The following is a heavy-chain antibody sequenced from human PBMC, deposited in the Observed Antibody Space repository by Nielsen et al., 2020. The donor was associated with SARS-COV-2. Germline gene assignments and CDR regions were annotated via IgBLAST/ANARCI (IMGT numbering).Heavy chain of an antibody. CDR2: IDADGSNK. CDR1: GFIFNNYW. CDR3: ARGSSASAFDV. V-gene: IGHV3-7*01. D-gene: IGHD3-22*01. J-gene: IGHJ3*01. Sequence: GESLKISCATSGFIFNNYWVSWVRQAPGKGLEWVANIDADGSNKYYVDSVKGRFTISRNNAENSAYLQMNSLRAEDTAVYYCARGSSASAFDVWGQGTTVTVSS.